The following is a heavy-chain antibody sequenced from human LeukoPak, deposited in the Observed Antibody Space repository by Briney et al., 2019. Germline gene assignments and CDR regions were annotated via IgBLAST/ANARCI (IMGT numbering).Heavy chain of an antibody. J-gene: IGHJ3*02. D-gene: IGHD1-26*01. CDR3: ARDKGEEFHDAFDI. CDR1: GFTFSSYS. V-gene: IGHV3-21*01. CDR2: ISSSSSYI. Sequence: GGSLRLSCAASGFTFSSYSMNWVRQAPGKGLEWVSSISSSSSYIYYADSVKGRFTISRDNAKNSLYLQVNSLRAEDTAVYYCARDKGEEFHDAFDIWGQGTMVTVSS.